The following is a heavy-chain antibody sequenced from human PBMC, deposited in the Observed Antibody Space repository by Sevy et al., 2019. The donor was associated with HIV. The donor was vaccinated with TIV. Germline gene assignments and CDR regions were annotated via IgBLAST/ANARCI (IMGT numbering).Heavy chain of an antibody. CDR1: GFTFNIYS. V-gene: IGHV3-21*01. CDR2: ISGSSSYI. J-gene: IGHJ4*02. CDR3: ARGSGDPRADYFDY. D-gene: IGHD2-21*02. Sequence: GGSLRLSCAASGFTFNIYSMNWVRQAPGKGLEWVSSISGSSSYIFYADSVKGRFTISRDNAKNSLYLQMNSLRAEDTAVYYCARGSGDPRADYFDYWGQGTLVTVSS.